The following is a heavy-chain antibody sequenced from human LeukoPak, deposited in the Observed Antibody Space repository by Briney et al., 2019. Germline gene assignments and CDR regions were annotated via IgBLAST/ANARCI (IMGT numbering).Heavy chain of an antibody. J-gene: IGHJ4*02. CDR2: IWYDGSNK. D-gene: IGHD5-18*01. V-gene: IGHV3-33*06. CDR1: GFTFSSYA. CDR3: AKDVDTAMVNPTFDY. Sequence: AGGSLRLSCAASGFTFSSYAMHWVRQAPGKGLEWVAVIWYDGSNKYYADSVKGRFTISRDNSKNTLYLQMNSLRAEDTAVYYCAKDVDTAMVNPTFDYWGQGTLVTVSS.